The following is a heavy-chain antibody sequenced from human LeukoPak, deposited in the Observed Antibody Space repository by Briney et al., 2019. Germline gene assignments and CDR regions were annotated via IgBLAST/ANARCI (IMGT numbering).Heavy chain of an antibody. CDR3: ARYYFHSRSSTVGAMDV. J-gene: IGHJ6*02. D-gene: IGHD2/OR15-2a*01. CDR1: CGSISDYY. V-gene: IGHV4-59*01. CDR2: VHYSGST. Sequence: SETLSLTCTVSCGSISDYYWNWIRQPPGKGLEWIGNVHYSGSTNCNPSLKSRLTISVDTSKNQFSLKLTSVTASGTPVYFCARYYFHSRSSTVGAMDVWGQGTTVTVSS.